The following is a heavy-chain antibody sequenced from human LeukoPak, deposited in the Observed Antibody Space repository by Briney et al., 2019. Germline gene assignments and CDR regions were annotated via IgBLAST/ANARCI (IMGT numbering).Heavy chain of an antibody. CDR3: ARRPIKYYYYGMDV. CDR2: ISYDGSNK. Sequence: GGSLRLSCAASGFTFSSYGMHWVRQAPGKGLEWVTVISYDGSNKYYADSVKGRFTISRDNSKNTLYLQMNSLRAEDTAVYYCARRPIKYYYYGMDVWGQGTTVTVSS. CDR1: GFTFSSYG. V-gene: IGHV3-30*03. J-gene: IGHJ6*02.